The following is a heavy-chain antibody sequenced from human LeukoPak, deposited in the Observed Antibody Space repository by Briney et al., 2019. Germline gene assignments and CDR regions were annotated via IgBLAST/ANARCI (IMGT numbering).Heavy chain of an antibody. D-gene: IGHD3-9*01. CDR1: GFTFSNYA. Sequence: GGSLRLSCAASGFTFSNYAMSWVRQAPGKGLEWVSAISGSGGSTYYADSVKGRFTISRDNSKNTLYLQMNSLRAEDTAVYYCAKSTYYALLTGFYLFDYWGQGTLVTVSS. CDR3: AKSTYYALLTGFYLFDY. V-gene: IGHV3-23*01. CDR2: ISGSGGST. J-gene: IGHJ4*02.